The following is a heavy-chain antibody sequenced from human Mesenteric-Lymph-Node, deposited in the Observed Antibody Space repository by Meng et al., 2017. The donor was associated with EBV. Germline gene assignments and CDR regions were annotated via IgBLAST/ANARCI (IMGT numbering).Heavy chain of an antibody. CDR2: INPSGGST. V-gene: IGHV1-46*01. Sequence: QVQLGQAGAEVKKPGASVRISYKASGYSFTSNHVHWVRQAPGRGLEWMGMINPSGGSTTYAQKFQDRVTMTRDTSTSTVNMELTRMTSDDTAVYYCARDQGCGDDCGDSALDNWGQGTLVTVSS. J-gene: IGHJ4*02. CDR1: GYSFTSNH. D-gene: IGHD2-21*02. CDR3: ARDQGCGDDCGDSALDN.